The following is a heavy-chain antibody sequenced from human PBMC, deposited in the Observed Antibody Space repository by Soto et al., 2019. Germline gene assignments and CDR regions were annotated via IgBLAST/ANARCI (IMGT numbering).Heavy chain of an antibody. Sequence: EVQLVESGGGLIQPGGSLRLSCAASGFTVSSNYMSWVRQAPGKGLEWVSVIYSGGSTYYADSVKGRFTISRDNSMTTLYLQMNSLSAEDTAVYYCARDRVESGYPEYFQHWGQGTLVTVSS. J-gene: IGHJ1*01. D-gene: IGHD3-22*01. CDR2: IYSGGST. V-gene: IGHV3-53*01. CDR1: GFTVSSNY. CDR3: ARDRVESGYPEYFQH.